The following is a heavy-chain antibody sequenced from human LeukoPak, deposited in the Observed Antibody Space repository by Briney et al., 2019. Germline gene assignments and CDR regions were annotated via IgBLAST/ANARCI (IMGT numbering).Heavy chain of an antibody. V-gene: IGHV4-31*03. J-gene: IGHJ6*02. D-gene: IGHD3-3*01. CDR1: GGSISSGGYY. Sequence: PSETLSLTCTVSGGSISSGGYYWSWIRQHPGKGLEWIGYIYYSGSTYYNPSLKSRVTISVDTSKNQFSLKLSSVTAAVTAVYYCAREVILEWLSTPYYYYGMDVWGQGATVTVSS. CDR2: IYYSGST. CDR3: AREVILEWLSTPYYYYGMDV.